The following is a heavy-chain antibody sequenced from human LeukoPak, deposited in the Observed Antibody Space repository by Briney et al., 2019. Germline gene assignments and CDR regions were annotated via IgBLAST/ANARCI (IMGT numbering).Heavy chain of an antibody. V-gene: IGHV3-66*01. Sequence: PGGSLRLSCAASGFTVSSNYMSWVRQAPGKGLEWVSVIYSGGSTYYADSAKGRFTISRDNSKNTLYLQMNSLRAEDTAVYYCASTFYGDSPPYWGQGTLVTVSS. CDR1: GFTVSSNY. CDR2: IYSGGST. D-gene: IGHD4-17*01. CDR3: ASTFYGDSPPY. J-gene: IGHJ4*02.